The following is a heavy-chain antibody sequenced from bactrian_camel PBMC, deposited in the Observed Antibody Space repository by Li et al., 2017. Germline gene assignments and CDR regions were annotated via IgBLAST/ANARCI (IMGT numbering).Heavy chain of an antibody. Sequence: VQLVESGGASVQAGGSLTLSCVVSGYTYNRYCMAWFRQAPGKGREGVAVIDSDGSTRYTNSVKGRFTVSRDDAKNMLYLQLNSLRTEDTAMYYCAKDRDGEQRGQGTQVTVSS. CDR3: AKDRDGEQ. D-gene: IGHD4*01. CDR2: IDSDGST. J-gene: IGHJ4*01. CDR1: GYTYNRYC. V-gene: IGHV3S1*01.